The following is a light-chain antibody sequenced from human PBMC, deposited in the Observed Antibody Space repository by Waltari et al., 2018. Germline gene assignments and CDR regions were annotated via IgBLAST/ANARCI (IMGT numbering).Light chain of an antibody. J-gene: IGKJ5*01. Sequence: DIQMTQSPSSLSASVGARVPITCRASQGVSNYLAWFQQKPGKATKSRIYAASSLQSGVPSKFCVSRSRSDFTLTISRLQPEDFATYSCQQYNSYPITFGQGTRLEIK. CDR1: QGVSNY. CDR3: QQYNSYPIT. V-gene: IGKV1-16*02. CDR2: AAS.